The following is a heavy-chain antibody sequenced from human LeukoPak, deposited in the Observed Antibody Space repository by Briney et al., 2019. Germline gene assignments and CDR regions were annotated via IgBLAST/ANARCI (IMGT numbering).Heavy chain of an antibody. CDR1: GFTFSGYY. CDR3: ARDSGPKSIAAAGTSDWFDP. Sequence: GVLRLSCAASGFTFSGYYMSWIRQAPGKGLEWVSYISSSDSTIYYADSVKGRFTISRDNAKNSLYLQMNSLRAEDTAVYYCARDSGPKSIAAAGTSDWFDPWGQGTLVTVS. D-gene: IGHD6-13*01. CDR2: ISSSDSTI. J-gene: IGHJ5*02. V-gene: IGHV3-11*01.